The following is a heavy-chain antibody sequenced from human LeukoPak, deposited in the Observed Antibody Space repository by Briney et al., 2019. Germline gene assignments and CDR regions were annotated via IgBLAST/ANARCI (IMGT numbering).Heavy chain of an antibody. D-gene: IGHD5-24*01. CDR3: ARSGRDGFTILDY. J-gene: IGHJ4*02. V-gene: IGHV4-31*03. CDR1: GASISSGGYF. Sequence: SETLSLTCTVSGASISSGGYFWTWIRQHPGKGLEYIGYIYYGGSTNYKPSLESRVTISVDTSKNQFSLKLSSVTAADTAVYYCARSGRDGFTILDYWGQGTLVTASS. CDR2: IYYGGST.